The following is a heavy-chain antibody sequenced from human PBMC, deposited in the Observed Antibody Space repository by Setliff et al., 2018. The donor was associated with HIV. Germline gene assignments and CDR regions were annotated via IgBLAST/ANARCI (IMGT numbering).Heavy chain of an antibody. V-gene: IGHV4-39*07. D-gene: IGHD3-10*01. J-gene: IGHJ5*02. CDR2: ISYTGIT. CDR3: ARDRHSSGLGSYGP. CDR1: GGSISRGGYS. Sequence: SETLSLTCTVSGGSISRGGYSWGWIRQPPGKGLEWIGSISYTGITNYNPSLKSRVTISVDTSRNQFSLRVTSVTAADTAVYFCARDRHSSGLGSYGPWGPGSLVTVSS.